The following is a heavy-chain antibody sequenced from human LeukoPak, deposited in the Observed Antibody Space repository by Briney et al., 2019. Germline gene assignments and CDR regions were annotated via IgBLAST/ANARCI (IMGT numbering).Heavy chain of an antibody. CDR1: GYTFTGYY. D-gene: IGHD3-22*01. J-gene: IGHJ4*02. V-gene: IGHV1-2*02. Sequence: ASVKVSCKASGYTFTGYYMHWVRQAPGQGLEWMGWINPNSGGTNYAQKFQGRVTMTRDTSISTAYMELSRLRSDDTAVYYCARGVANYYDSSDPLDGDYWGQGTLVTVSS. CDR2: INPNSGGT. CDR3: ARGVANYYDSSDPLDGDY.